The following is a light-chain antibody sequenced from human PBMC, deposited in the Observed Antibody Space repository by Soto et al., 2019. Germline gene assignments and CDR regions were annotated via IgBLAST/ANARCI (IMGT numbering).Light chain of an antibody. CDR3: QQYGTSPIT. CDR1: QTVISY. CDR2: GAS. Sequence: ENVLTQSPGTLSLSPGERATLSCRASQTVISYLTWYQQRPGQAPRLLIYGASQRATGIPDRFSGSGSGTDFTLTISTLEPEDFALNYCQQYGTSPITFGQGTRLEIK. J-gene: IGKJ5*01. V-gene: IGKV3-20*01.